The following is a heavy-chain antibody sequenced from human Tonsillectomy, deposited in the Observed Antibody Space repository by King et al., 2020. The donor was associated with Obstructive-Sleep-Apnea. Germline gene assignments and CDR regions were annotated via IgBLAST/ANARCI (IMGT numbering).Heavy chain of an antibody. Sequence: QLQESGPGLVKPSETLSLTCTVSGGSISTYYWSWIRQPPGKGLEWIGYIYYSGSTNYNPSLESRVTISVDTSNNQFSLTLTSVTAADTAVYYCARVVSWIQWFDPWGRGTLVTVSS. CDR2: IYYSGST. CDR1: GGSISTYY. V-gene: IGHV4-59*01. CDR3: ARVVSWIQWFDP. J-gene: IGHJ5*02. D-gene: IGHD5-18*01.